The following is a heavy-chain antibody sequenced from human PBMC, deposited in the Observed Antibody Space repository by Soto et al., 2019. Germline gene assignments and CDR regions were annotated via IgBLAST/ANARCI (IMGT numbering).Heavy chain of an antibody. V-gene: IGHV1-8*01. CDR2: MNTNTNTT. J-gene: IGHJ5*02. CDR3: AREVVETSSLWLYP. CDR1: GYTXTKND. D-gene: IGHD6-6*01. Sequence: KVSGTASGYTXTKNDMNFVRQAPGQGLEWIGGMNTNTNTTDSSEVFEGRVSLTWDTSISTAYMQLNSLKIDDTSVYYCAREVVETSSLWLYPWGQGTLVTVSS.